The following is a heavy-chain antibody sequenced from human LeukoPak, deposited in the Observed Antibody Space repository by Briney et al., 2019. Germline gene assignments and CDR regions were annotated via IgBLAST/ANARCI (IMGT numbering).Heavy chain of an antibody. Sequence: SGTLSLTCTVSGGSISSYYWSWIRQPPGTGLEWIGNIYYSGSTNYNPSLKSRVTISVDTSKNQFSLNLTSVTAADAAVYYCARAARGWYFDHWGQGTLVTVSS. CDR1: GGSISSYY. J-gene: IGHJ4*02. D-gene: IGHD3-10*01. V-gene: IGHV4-59*01. CDR3: ARAARGWYFDH. CDR2: IYYSGST.